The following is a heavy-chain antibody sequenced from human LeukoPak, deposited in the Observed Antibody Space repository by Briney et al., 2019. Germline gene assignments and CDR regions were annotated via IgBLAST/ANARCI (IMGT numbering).Heavy chain of an antibody. V-gene: IGHV4-39*01. CDR3: ARHSRGEGTPSDY. J-gene: IGHJ4*02. CDR1: GGSLSISSYY. CDR2: IYYSGST. D-gene: IGHD3-10*01. Sequence: KPSETLSLTCTVSGGSLSISSYYWGWIRQPPGKGLEGIGSIYYSGSTYYNPSLKSRVTISVDTSKNQFSLKLSSVTAADTAVYYCARHSRGEGTPSDYWGQGTLVTVSS.